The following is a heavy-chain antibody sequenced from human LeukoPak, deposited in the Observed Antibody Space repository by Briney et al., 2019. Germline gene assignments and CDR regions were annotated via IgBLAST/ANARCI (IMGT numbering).Heavy chain of an antibody. CDR1: GYTFTGYY. D-gene: IGHD3-9*01. CDR3: ARGLYYDILTGYYSEYYFNY. V-gene: IGHV1-2*02. CDR2: INPNSGGT. Sequence: ASVKVSCKASGYTFTGYYMHWVRQAPGQGLEWMGWINPNSGGTNYAQKFQGRVTMTRDTSISTAYMELSRLRSDDTAVYYCARGLYYDILTGYYSEYYFNYWGQGTLVTVSS. J-gene: IGHJ4*02.